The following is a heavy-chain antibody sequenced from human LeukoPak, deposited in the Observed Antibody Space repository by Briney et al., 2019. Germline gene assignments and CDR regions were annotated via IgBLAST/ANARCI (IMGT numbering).Heavy chain of an antibody. CDR3: AKGDDSSGYYLLDY. V-gene: IGHV3-23*01. CDR1: GFSLTNFG. CDR2: IIGSSGDT. Sequence: GGSLRLSCAASGFSLTNFGMSWVRQAPGKGLEWVSLIIGSSGDTFYADSVKGRFTISRDNSKNRLYLQMNSLRAEDTALYYCAKGDDSSGYYLLDYWGQGTLVTVSS. D-gene: IGHD3-22*01. J-gene: IGHJ4*02.